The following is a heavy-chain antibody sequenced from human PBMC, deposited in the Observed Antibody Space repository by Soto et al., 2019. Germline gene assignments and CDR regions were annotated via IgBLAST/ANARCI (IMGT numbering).Heavy chain of an antibody. V-gene: IGHV1-8*01. Sequence: GASVKVSCKASGYTFTSYDINWVRLATGQGLERMGWMNPNSGNTAYAQKFQGRVTMTRNTSISTAYMELSSLRSEDTVVYYCARLKQDYAVAWGQGTLVTVSS. CDR2: MNPNSGNT. J-gene: IGHJ5*02. D-gene: IGHD3-16*01. CDR1: GYTFTSYD. CDR3: ARLKQDYAVA.